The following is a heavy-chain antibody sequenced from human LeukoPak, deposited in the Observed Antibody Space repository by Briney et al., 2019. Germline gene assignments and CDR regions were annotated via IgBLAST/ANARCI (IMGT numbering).Heavy chain of an antibody. Sequence: SETLSLTCTVSGGSISSYYWNWIRQPAGKGLEWIGRIHSSGSTNYSPSLTSRVTLSLDTSKNQFSLKLSSVTAADTAVYYCARSGTTGGNCTPRCNWFDPWGQGTLVTVSS. CDR3: ARSGTTGGNCTPRCNWFDP. J-gene: IGHJ5*02. D-gene: IGHD2-8*01. V-gene: IGHV4-4*07. CDR2: IHSSGST. CDR1: GGSISSYY.